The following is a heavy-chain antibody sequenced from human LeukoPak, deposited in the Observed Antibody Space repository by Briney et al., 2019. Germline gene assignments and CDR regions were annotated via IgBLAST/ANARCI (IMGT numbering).Heavy chain of an antibody. CDR3: ATMTRRGQSYFDN. CDR2: IYHSGNT. Sequence: SETLSLTCTVSGVSITTYYWSWVRQPPGKGREWFGFIYHSGNTNYNPSLKSRVTMSVDPSKSQFSLRLSSVTAADTAVDYCATMTRRGQSYFDNWGQGNLVTVSS. V-gene: IGHV4-4*09. CDR1: GVSITTYY. D-gene: IGHD3-22*01. J-gene: IGHJ4*02.